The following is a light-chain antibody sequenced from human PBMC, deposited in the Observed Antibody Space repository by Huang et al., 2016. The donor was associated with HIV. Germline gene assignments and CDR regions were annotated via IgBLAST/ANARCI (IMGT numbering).Light chain of an antibody. CDR3: LQYNTYPLT. J-gene: IGKJ3*01. V-gene: IGKV1-17*03. CDR1: QDISNS. CDR2: AAS. Sequence: DIQMTQSPSAMSASVGDKVTIPCRASQDISNSLAWFQQRPGKVPKRLIFAASSLQSGVPSRFIGSGSGTDFTLTVNSLQPEDFATYYCLQYNTYPLTFGPGTKVD.